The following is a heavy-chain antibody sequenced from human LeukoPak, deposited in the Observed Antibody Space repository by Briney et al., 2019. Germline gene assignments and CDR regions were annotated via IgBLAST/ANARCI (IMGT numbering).Heavy chain of an antibody. CDR2: ISYDGSNK. D-gene: IGHD1-26*01. CDR1: GFTFSSYA. J-gene: IGHJ5*02. Sequence: PGRSLRLSCAASGFTFSSYAMHWVRQAPGKGLEWVAVISYDGSNKYYADSVKGRFTISRDNSKNTLYLQMNSLRAEDTAVYYCARDNSVGDVAWWFDPWGQGTLVTVSS. CDR3: ARDNSVGDVAWWFDP. V-gene: IGHV3-30*04.